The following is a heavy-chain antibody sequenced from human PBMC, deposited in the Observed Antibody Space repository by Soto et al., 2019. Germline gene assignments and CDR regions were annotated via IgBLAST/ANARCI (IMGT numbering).Heavy chain of an antibody. D-gene: IGHD6-13*01. CDR1: GFTFSSYG. CDR2: IWYDGSNK. CDR3: ARVGAAAGTSYYYYYMDV. Sequence: GGSLRLSCAASGFTFSSYGMHWVRQAPGKGLEWVAVIWYDGSNKYYADSVKGRFTISRDNSKNTLYLQMNSLRAEDTAVYYCARVGAAAGTSYYYYYMDVWGKGTTVTVSS. V-gene: IGHV3-33*01. J-gene: IGHJ6*03.